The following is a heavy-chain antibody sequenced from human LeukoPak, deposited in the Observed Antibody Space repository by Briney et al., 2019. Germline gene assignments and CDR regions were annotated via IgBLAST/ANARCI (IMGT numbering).Heavy chain of an antibody. J-gene: IGHJ5*02. V-gene: IGHV4-39*07. CDR1: GGSFSSGTYY. CDR2: VYYSGST. CDR3: ARDSPDCGSTTCYKDWFDP. Sequence: SETLSLTCTVSGGSFSSGTYYWGWIRQPPGKGLQWFGSVYYSGSTYYNPPLQSRITISVDTSKNHFSLMLSSVTAADTAVYYCARDSPDCGSTTCYKDWFDPWGQGTLVTVSS. D-gene: IGHD2-2*02.